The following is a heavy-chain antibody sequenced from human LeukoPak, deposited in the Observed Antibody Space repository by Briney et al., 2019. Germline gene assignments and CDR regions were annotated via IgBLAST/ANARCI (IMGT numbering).Heavy chain of an antibody. Sequence: PSETLSLTCAVYGGSFSGYYWNWIRQSPGKGLEWIGEINHSGSTNSNPSLKSRVTILGDTSKNQFSLKLSSGTVADTAMYYCARGRAAAGYWGQGTLVTVSS. CDR2: INHSGST. J-gene: IGHJ4*02. CDR3: ARGRAAAGY. D-gene: IGHD6-13*01. CDR1: GGSFSGYY. V-gene: IGHV4-34*01.